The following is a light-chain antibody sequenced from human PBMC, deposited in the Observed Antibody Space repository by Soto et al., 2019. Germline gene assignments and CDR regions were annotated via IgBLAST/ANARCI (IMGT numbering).Light chain of an antibody. J-gene: IGKJ5*01. CDR2: GAS. V-gene: IGKV3-20*01. Sequence: EIVLTQSPGTLSLSPGERATLSCRASQSVSSNYLAWYQQKPGQAPRPLIYGASNRATGIPARFSGSGSGTDFTLTISSLEPEDFAVYYCQQYNKGPVTFGQGTRLEIK. CDR3: QQYNKGPVT. CDR1: QSVSSNY.